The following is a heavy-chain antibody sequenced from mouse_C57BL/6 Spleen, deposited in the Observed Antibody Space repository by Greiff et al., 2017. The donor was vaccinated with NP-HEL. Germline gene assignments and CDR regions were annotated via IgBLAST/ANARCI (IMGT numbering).Heavy chain of an antibody. CDR3: ATTVVATGAMDY. Sequence: DVQLVESGGGLVQPGGSLKLSCAASGFTFSDYYMYWVRQTPEKRLEWVAYISNGGGSTYYPDTVKGRFTISRDNAKNNLYLQMSRLKSEDTAMYYCATTVVATGAMDYWGQGTSVTVSS. V-gene: IGHV5-12*01. CDR2: ISNGGGST. D-gene: IGHD1-1*01. CDR1: GFTFSDYY. J-gene: IGHJ4*01.